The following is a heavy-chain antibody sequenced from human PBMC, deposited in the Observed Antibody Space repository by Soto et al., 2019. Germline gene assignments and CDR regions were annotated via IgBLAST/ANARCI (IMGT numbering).Heavy chain of an antibody. CDR1: GYTFTSYG. V-gene: IGHV1-18*01. D-gene: IGHD4-17*01. J-gene: IGHJ4*02. CDR3: ARDHYVDYQFDY. CDR2: ISAYNGNT. Sequence: ASVKVSCKASGYTFTSYGISWVRQAPGQGLEWMGWISAYNGNTNYAQKLQGRVTMTTDTSTGTAYMELRSLRSDDTAVYYCARDHYVDYQFDYWGEVTLVTVSS.